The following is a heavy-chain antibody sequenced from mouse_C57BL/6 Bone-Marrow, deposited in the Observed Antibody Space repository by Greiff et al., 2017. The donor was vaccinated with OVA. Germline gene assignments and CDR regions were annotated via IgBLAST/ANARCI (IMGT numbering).Heavy chain of an antibody. D-gene: IGHD1-1*01. CDR3: ARCGSYYGSSPYWYFDV. CDR2: INPNNGGT. Sequence: EVQLQQSGPELVKPGASVKISCKASGYTFTDYYMNWVKQSHGKSLEWIGDINPNNGGTRYNQKFKGKATLTVDTSSSTAYMELRSLTSEDSAVDYCARCGSYYGSSPYWYFDVWGTGTTVTVSS. CDR1: GYTFTDYY. V-gene: IGHV1-26*01. J-gene: IGHJ1*03.